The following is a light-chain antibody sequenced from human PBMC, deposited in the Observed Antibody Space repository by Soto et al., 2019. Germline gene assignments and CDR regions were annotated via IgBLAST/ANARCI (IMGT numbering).Light chain of an antibody. CDR1: QSLLHSNGYNY. CDR3: MQALQTPYT. Sequence: DMVLTQSPLSLPVTPGEPASISCRSSQSLLHSNGYNYLDWYLQKPGQSPQLLIFLGSNRASGVPDRFSVSGSGTDFTLKISRVEAEDVGVYYCMQALQTPYTFGLGTKRESK. CDR2: LGS. V-gene: IGKV2-28*01. J-gene: IGKJ2*01.